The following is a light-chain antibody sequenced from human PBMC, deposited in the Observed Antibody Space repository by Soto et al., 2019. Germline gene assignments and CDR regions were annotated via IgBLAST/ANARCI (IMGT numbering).Light chain of an antibody. Sequence: DIQMTQSPSTLSASVGDRVTLTCRASQSISSWLAWFQQKPGKAPKLLIYKASSLESGVPSRFSGSGSGTDFTLTISSLQPDDFATYYCQQYNIYPWTFVQGTKVDIK. CDR3: QQYNIYPWT. CDR1: QSISSW. CDR2: KAS. V-gene: IGKV1-5*03. J-gene: IGKJ1*01.